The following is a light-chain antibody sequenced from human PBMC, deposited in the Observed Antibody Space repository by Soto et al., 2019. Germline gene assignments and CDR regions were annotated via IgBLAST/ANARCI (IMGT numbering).Light chain of an antibody. Sequence: QSVLTPPASVSGSPGQSITITCTGTSSDVGGYNYVSWYQQHPGKAPKVLISDVSNRPSGISNRFSGSKSGNTASLTISGLQAEDEADYYCSSYTSIDTWVFGTGTKVTVL. CDR1: SSDVGGYNY. CDR3: SSYTSIDTWV. CDR2: DVS. J-gene: IGLJ1*01. V-gene: IGLV2-14*03.